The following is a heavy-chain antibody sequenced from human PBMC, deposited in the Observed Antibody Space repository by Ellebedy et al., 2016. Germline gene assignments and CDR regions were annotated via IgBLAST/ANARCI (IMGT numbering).Heavy chain of an antibody. J-gene: IGHJ6*02. CDR3: ARDSSSWYLTYGMDV. Sequence: GESLKISXAASGFTVSSNYMNWVRQAPGKGLEWVSVIYSGGSTYYADSVKGRFTISRDSSKNTLYLQMNSLRAEDTAVYYCARDSSSWYLTYGMDVWGQGTTVTVSS. CDR1: GFTVSSNY. CDR2: IYSGGST. V-gene: IGHV3-53*01. D-gene: IGHD6-13*01.